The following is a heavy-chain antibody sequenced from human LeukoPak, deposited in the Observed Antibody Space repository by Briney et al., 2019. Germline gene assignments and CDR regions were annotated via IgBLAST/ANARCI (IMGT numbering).Heavy chain of an antibody. Sequence: GGSLRLPCAPSGLPFSSNAMSWAPHAPGKGREGVSGISGGGGRTYYADSVKSRFTRSGDTSKNTLYLQMNSLRADDPAVYYCAKGFYDILTGYYYYFDYWGEGTLVSVS. D-gene: IGHD3-9*01. V-gene: IGHV3-23*01. CDR1: GLPFSSNA. CDR2: ISGGGGRT. CDR3: AKGFYDILTGYYYYFDY. J-gene: IGHJ4*02.